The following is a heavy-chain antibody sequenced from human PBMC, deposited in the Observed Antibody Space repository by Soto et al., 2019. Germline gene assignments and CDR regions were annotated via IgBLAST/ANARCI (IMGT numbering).Heavy chain of an antibody. J-gene: IGHJ4*02. CDR2: ISAYNGNT. CDR3: ARSSTALAGDLPDFDY. V-gene: IGHV1-18*01. Sequence: ASVKVSCKASGYTFTSYGISWVRQAPGQGLEWMGWISAYNGNTNYAQKLQGRVTMTTDTSTSTAYMELRSRRSDDTAVYYCARSSTALAGDLPDFDYWGQGTLVTVSS. CDR1: GYTFTSYG. D-gene: IGHD3-3*02.